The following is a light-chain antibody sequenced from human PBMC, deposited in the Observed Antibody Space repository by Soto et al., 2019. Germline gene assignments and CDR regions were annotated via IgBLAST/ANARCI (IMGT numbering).Light chain of an antibody. V-gene: IGKV1-39*01. CDR1: QTISTY. J-gene: IGKJ4*01. CDR3: QQSYSTPRALT. Sequence: DIQMTQSPSSLSASVGDRVTLTCRASQTISTYLNWYQQKPGKAPKLLIYAASSLQSGVPSRFSGSGSGTDFTLTISSLQPEDFATYYCQQSYSTPRALTFGGGTKVDIK. CDR2: AAS.